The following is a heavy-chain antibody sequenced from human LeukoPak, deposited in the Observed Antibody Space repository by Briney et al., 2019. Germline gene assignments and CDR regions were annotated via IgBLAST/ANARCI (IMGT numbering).Heavy chain of an antibody. CDR2: IYSGGST. CDR3: ARDPNLAVATIGEYYYYGMDV. Sequence: GGSLRLSCAASGFTVSSNYMSWVRQGPGKGLEWVSVIYSGGSTYYADSVKGRFTISRDNSKNTLYLQMNSLRAEDTAVYYCARDPNLAVATIGEYYYYGMDVWGQGTTVTVSS. CDR1: GFTVSSNY. J-gene: IGHJ6*02. D-gene: IGHD5-12*01. V-gene: IGHV3-66*01.